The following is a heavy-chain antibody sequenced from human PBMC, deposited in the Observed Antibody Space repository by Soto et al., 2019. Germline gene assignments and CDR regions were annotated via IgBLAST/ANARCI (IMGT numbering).Heavy chain of an antibody. V-gene: IGHV4-61*08. Sequence: QVHLQESGPGLVKPSETLSLTCSVSGGSVSSPGYYWSWIRQPPGKGLEWIGYVLYPRDTNYNPSLKGLATISLDTSNYQFSLKLTSVTAADPALYYCARRSHSGAYYGLDVWGQGTTVTVSS. J-gene: IGHJ6*02. CDR2: VLYPRDT. CDR3: ARRSHSGAYYGLDV. D-gene: IGHD1-26*01. CDR1: GGSVSSPGYY.